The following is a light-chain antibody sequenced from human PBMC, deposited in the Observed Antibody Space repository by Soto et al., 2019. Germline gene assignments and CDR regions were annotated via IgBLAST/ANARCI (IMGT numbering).Light chain of an antibody. CDR1: SSDVGAYNY. V-gene: IGLV2-14*01. Sequence: QSVLTQPASVSGSPGQSITISCTGTSSDVGAYNYVSWYQQYPGKAPKVMIYEVSNRPSGVSDRFSGSKSGNTASLTISGLQAEDEADYYCSSYVGATTRVFGTGTKLTVL. J-gene: IGLJ1*01. CDR2: EVS. CDR3: SSYVGATTRV.